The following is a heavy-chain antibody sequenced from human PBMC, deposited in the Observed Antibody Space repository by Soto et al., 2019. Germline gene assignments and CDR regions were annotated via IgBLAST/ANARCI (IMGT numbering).Heavy chain of an antibody. V-gene: IGHV1-24*01. J-gene: IGHJ4*02. Sequence: GASVKVSFKVSGYALTELSMHWVRQAPGKGLEWMGGFEPEDGETMYAQKFQGRVTMTEGTATDTAYMELSGLRFGGPAVYFCATAPPKYCTNGVCYLTTTYFDYWGQGTLVTVSS. CDR2: FEPEDGET. D-gene: IGHD2-8*01. CDR1: GYALTELS. CDR3: ATAPPKYCTNGVCYLTTTYFDY.